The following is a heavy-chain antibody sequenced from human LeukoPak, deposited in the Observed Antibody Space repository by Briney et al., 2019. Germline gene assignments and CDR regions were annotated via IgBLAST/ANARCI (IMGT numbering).Heavy chain of an antibody. CDR3: ARKTSYYYDSSGYQLMDY. J-gene: IGHJ4*02. D-gene: IGHD3-22*01. Sequence: SETLSLTCSVYGGSFSGYYWSWIRQPPGKGLEWIGEINHSGSTNYNPSLKSRVTISVDTSKNQFSLKLSSVTAADTAVYYCARKTSYYYDSSGYQLMDYWGQGSLVTVSS. CDR2: INHSGST. CDR1: GGSFSGYY. V-gene: IGHV4-34*01.